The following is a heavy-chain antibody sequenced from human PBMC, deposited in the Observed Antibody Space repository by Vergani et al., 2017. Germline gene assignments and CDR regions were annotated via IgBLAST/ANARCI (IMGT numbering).Heavy chain of an antibody. D-gene: IGHD3-10*01. CDR1: GSTVSGNY. CDR2: IYSGDET. CDR3: AGGNYYGSGTYVDP. J-gene: IGHJ5*02. V-gene: IGHV3-66*02. Sequence: ELQLVESGGGLVQPGGSLRLSCAASGSTVSGNYMTWVRQAPGKGLEWVSNIYSGDETYYADPVKGRVTISRDTSKNTLHLQINNLRVEDTAVYYCAGGNYYGSGTYVDPWGQGTLVTVSS.